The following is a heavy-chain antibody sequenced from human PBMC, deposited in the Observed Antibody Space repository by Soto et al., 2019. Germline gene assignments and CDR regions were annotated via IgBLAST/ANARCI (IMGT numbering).Heavy chain of an antibody. J-gene: IGHJ4*02. CDR2: IYKSGST. CDR3: ARVAVWFGQLYPFDY. CDR1: GGSISSAGYY. Sequence: SETLSLTCTVSGGSISSAGYYWSWVRQHPGKGLEWIGYIYKSGSTYYNPSLKSRVTISIDTSENQFSLKLSSVTAADTAVYYCARVAVWFGQLYPFDYWGQGTLVIVSS. D-gene: IGHD3-10*01. V-gene: IGHV4-31*03.